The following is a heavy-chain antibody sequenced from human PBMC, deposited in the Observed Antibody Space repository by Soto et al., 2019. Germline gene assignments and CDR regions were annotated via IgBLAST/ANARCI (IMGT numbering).Heavy chain of an antibody. V-gene: IGHV4-59*01. J-gene: IGHJ5*02. CDR3: ARGGSYSRSSLAFDP. CDR1: GGSISSYY. D-gene: IGHD6-6*01. CDR2: IYYSGST. Sequence: PSETLSLTCTVSGGSISSYYWSWIRQPPGKGLEWIGYIYYSGSTNYNPSLKSRVTISVDTSKNQFSLKLSSVTAADTAVYYCARGGSYSRSSLAFDPWGQGTLVTVSS.